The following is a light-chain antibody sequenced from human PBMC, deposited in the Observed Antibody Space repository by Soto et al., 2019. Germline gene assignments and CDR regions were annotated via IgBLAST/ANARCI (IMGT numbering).Light chain of an antibody. CDR1: ESVNNRY. J-gene: IGKJ1*01. Sequence: EIVLTQSPGTLSLYPGERATLSCRASESVNNRYLAWYQQKPGQAPRVLIYGASIRATGIPDRFSGSGSGTDFTLIIGRLDPDDFAVYYCQQYGSSPPRSFGQGTKVEIK. CDR2: GAS. V-gene: IGKV3-20*01. CDR3: QQYGSSPPRS.